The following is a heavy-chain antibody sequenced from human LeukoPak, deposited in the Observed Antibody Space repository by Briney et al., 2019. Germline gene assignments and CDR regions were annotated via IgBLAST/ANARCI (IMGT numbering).Heavy chain of an antibody. CDR1: GFSFSTSE. CDR3: ARDSDSAIPYSYFDL. D-gene: IGHD2-15*01. J-gene: IGHJ2*01. CDR2: ISSTGSTT. V-gene: IGHV3-48*03. Sequence: SGGSLRLSRAASGFSFSTSEMNWVRQAPGKGLEWVASISSTGSTTYYADPVQGRFTIPRDNAKTSLYLQMSSLRVEGTATYFCARDSDSAIPYSYFDLWGRGTLVTVSS.